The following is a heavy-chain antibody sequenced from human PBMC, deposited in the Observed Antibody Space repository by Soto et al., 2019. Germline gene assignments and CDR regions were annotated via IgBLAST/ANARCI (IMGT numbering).Heavy chain of an antibody. CDR1: GGTLSSYA. CDR2: IIPIFGTA. D-gene: IGHD2-21*01. J-gene: IGHJ5*02. CDR3: ASLIPLPFPFDP. V-gene: IGHV1-69*12. Sequence: QVQLVQSGAEVKKPGSSVKVSCKASGGTLSSYAISWVRQAPGQGLEWMGGIIPIFGTANYAQKFQGRVTITADESTSTADMELSSLRSEDTAVYYCASLIPLPFPFDPWGQGTLVTVSS.